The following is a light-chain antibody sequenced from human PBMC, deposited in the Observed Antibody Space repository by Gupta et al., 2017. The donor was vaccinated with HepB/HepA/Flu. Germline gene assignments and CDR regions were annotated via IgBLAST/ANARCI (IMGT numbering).Light chain of an antibody. Sequence: IVLTPSPRTLSLSPVERATLSCSASQSVSSRYWAWYQQKPGQAPRRLIYGASSRDSGIPDRFSGSGSGTDFTLKISRVEAEDVAVYYCKQYRSSPFTFGPGTKVD. J-gene: IGKJ3*01. CDR2: GAS. CDR1: QSVSSRY. CDR3: KQYRSSPFT. V-gene: IGKV3-20*01.